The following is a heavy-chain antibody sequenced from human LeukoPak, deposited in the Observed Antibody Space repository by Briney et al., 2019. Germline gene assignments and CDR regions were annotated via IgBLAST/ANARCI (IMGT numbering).Heavy chain of an antibody. D-gene: IGHD6-19*01. V-gene: IGHV3-30*18. CDR1: GFTFSSYG. J-gene: IGHJ4*02. CDR2: ISYDGSNK. CDR3: AKERDSSGWYYFDY. Sequence: GGPLRLSCAASGFTFSSYGMHWVRQAPGKGLEWVAVISYDGSNKYYADSVKGRFTISRDNSKNTLYLQMNSLRAEDTAVYYCAKERDSSGWYYFDYWGQGTLVTVSS.